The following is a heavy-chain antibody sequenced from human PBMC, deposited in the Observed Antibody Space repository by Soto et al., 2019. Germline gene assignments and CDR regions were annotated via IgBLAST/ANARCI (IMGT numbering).Heavy chain of an antibody. CDR2: ISYDGSNK. J-gene: IGHJ6*02. CDR1: GFTFSSYG. V-gene: IGHV3-30*18. Sequence: QVQLVESGGGGVQPGRSLRLSCAASGFTFSSYGMHWVRQAPGKGREWGAVISYDGSNKYYADSVKGRFTISRDNSKNTLYLQLNSLRAEDTAVYYCAKDSGFGYDSVWGMDVWGQGTTVTVSS. CDR3: AKDSGFGYDSVWGMDV. D-gene: IGHD5-12*01.